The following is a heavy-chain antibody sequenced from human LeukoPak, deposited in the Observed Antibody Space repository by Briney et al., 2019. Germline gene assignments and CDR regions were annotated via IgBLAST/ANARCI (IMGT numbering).Heavy chain of an antibody. CDR2: INSDGSST. CDR1: GFTFSNYW. V-gene: IGHV3-74*01. CDR3: ARVSYSSRWYDY. D-gene: IGHD6-19*01. Sequence: GGSLRLSCAASGFTFSNYWMHWVRQAPGDGLVWVSRINSDGSSTSYADSVKGRFTISRDNAKNTLYLQMNSLRAEDTAVYYCARVSYSSRWYDYWGQGTLVTVSS. J-gene: IGHJ4*02.